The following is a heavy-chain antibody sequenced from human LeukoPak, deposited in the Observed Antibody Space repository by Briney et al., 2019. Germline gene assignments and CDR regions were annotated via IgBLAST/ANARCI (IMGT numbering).Heavy chain of an antibody. D-gene: IGHD1-7*01. Sequence: KPSETLSLTCAVSGGSISTSNWWSWVRQPPGKGLEWIGEIYHSGSTNYNPSLKSRVTLSVDKSKNQFSLKLSSVTAADTAVYYCARTPFSITGTTYYYYGMDVWGQGTTVTVSS. CDR3: ARTPFSITGTTYYYYGMDV. CDR2: IYHSGST. CDR1: GGSISTSNW. V-gene: IGHV4-4*02. J-gene: IGHJ6*02.